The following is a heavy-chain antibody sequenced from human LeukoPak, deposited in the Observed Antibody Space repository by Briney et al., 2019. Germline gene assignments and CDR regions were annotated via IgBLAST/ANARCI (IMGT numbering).Heavy chain of an antibody. CDR3: AKDRVLAD. J-gene: IGHJ4*02. CDR1: GFTFSSYT. V-gene: IGHV3-23*01. Sequence: GGSLRLSCAASGFTFSSYTMSWVRQAPGKGLEWVSTITTSDGNTYYADSVKGRFTVSRDNSKNTLFLQMNSLRAEDTAVYYCAKDRVLADWGQGTLVTVSS. CDR2: ITTSDGNT. D-gene: IGHD3-10*01.